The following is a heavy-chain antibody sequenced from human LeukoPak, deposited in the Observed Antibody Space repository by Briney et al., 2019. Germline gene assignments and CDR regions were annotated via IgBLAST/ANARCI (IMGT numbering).Heavy chain of an antibody. CDR1: GFTFSSYG. CDR2: ISYDGSNK. J-gene: IGHJ6*04. CDR3: AKDGAYYGSGSYYHYGMDV. D-gene: IGHD3-10*01. V-gene: IGHV3-30*18. Sequence: GRSLRLSCAASGFTFSSYGMHWVRQAPGKGLERVAVISYDGSNKYYADSVKGRFTISRDNSKNTLYLQMNSLRAEDTAVYYCAKDGAYYGSGSYYHYGMDVWGKGTTVTVSS.